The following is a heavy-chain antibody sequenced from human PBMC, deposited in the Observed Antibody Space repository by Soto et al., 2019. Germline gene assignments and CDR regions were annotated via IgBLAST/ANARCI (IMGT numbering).Heavy chain of an antibody. V-gene: IGHV1-2*02. CDR1: GYTFSDYY. CDR3: ARMQGIQLWLHAYYYYYGMDV. CDR2: INPNSGGT. J-gene: IGHJ6*02. Sequence: GASVKVSCKASGYTFSDYYIHWVRQAPGQGLEWMGWINPNSGGTNYSQKFQGRVTMTRDTSISTAYMELSRLRSDDTAVYYCARMQGIQLWLHAYYYYYGMDVWGQGTTVTVSS. D-gene: IGHD5-18*01.